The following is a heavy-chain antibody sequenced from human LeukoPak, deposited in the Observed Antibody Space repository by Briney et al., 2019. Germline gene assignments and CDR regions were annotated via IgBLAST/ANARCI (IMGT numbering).Heavy chain of an antibody. CDR3: AKRQLNYFDY. CDR1: GFTFSSYG. D-gene: IGHD5-18*01. Sequence: TGGSLRLSCAASGFTFSSYGMHWVRQAPGKGLEWVAVISYVGSNKYHADSVKGRFTISRDNSKNTLYLQMNSLRAEDTAVYYCAKRQLNYFDYWGQGTLVTVSS. J-gene: IGHJ4*02. V-gene: IGHV3-30*18. CDR2: ISYVGSNK.